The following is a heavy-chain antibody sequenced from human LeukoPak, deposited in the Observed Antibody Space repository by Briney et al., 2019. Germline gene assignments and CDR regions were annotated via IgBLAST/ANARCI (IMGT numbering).Heavy chain of an antibody. D-gene: IGHD6-6*01. Sequence: GGSPRLSCVASGLPFTSYWMRWVRRAPGKGVERVANIKQYGSEKYYLDSLEGRFTSSRDNAKNSVHLQIHRLRAEDTAVYYCARRGSIAVLVFWFDPWRQGTLVIVSS. J-gene: IGHJ5*02. CDR2: IKQYGSEK. CDR1: GLPFTSYW. CDR3: ARRGSIAVLVFWFDP. V-gene: IGHV3-7*01.